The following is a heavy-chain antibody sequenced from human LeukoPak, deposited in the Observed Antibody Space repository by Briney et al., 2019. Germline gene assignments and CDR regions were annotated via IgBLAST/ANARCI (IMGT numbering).Heavy chain of an antibody. D-gene: IGHD2-2*01. CDR3: ATPYCSSISCLDVFNM. Sequence: PSETLSLTCSVSGVPVSDGRYYWTWIRQYPGKGLEWIGYKYYSGSAKYNPSLESRLTISIGTSKNQFSLQLSSVTAADTATYYCATPYCSSISCLDVFNMWGQGTRVTVSS. J-gene: IGHJ3*02. CDR1: GVPVSDGRYY. V-gene: IGHV4-31*03. CDR2: KYYSGSA.